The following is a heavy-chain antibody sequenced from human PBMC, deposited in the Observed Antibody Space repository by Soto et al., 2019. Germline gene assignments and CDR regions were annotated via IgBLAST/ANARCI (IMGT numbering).Heavy chain of an antibody. CDR3: ARQQGDGSGSYYFYS. CDR1: GYPFTTYH. D-gene: IGHD3-10*01. CDR2: VYVTGTGT. J-gene: IGHJ4*02. Sequence: GASVKVSRKASGYPFTTYHLHWVRQAPGQGLEWMGIVYVTGTGTRSAQKFQGRLTMTRDRSTSTVYMELSSLRSEDTAVYYCARQQGDGSGSYYFYSWCQETLVVVSS. V-gene: IGHV1-46*03.